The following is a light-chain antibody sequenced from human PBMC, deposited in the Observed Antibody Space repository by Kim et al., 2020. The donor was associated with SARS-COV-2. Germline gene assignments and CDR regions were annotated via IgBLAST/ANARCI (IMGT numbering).Light chain of an antibody. CDR2: GAS. CDR3: QQYTGSPWT. V-gene: IGKV3-20*01. CDR1: QYVYSSY. Sequence: SPGERATLSCRASQYVYSSYLAWYQQKAGQAPRLLVYGASSRATGIPDRFSGSGSGTDFTLTISRLEPEDCAVYYCQQYTGSPWTFGQGTKVDIK. J-gene: IGKJ1*01.